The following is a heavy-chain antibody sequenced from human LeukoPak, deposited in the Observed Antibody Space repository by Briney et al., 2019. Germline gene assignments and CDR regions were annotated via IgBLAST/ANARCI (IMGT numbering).Heavy chain of an antibody. CDR1: GFTFSSYA. CDR3: AKDREGTTFDN. D-gene: IGHD1-7*01. J-gene: IGHJ4*02. V-gene: IGHV3-23*01. CDR2: ISGSGGST. Sequence: GGSLRLSCAASGFTFSSYAMSWVRQAPGKGLEWVSGISGSGGSTYYADSVKGRFTISRDNSKNTVYLQMNSLRAEDTAVYYCAKDREGTTFDNWGQGTLVTVSS.